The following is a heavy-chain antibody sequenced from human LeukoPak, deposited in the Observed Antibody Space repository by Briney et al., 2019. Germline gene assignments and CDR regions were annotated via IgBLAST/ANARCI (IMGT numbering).Heavy chain of an antibody. CDR1: GFTFSSYG. CDR2: IWYDGSNK. Sequence: PGRSLRLSCAASGFTFSSYGMHWVRQAPGKGLEWVAVIWYDGSNKYYADSVKGRFTISRDNSKNTLYLQMNSLRAEDTAVYYCASTKVVVAATYAFDIWGQGTMVTVSS. V-gene: IGHV3-33*01. D-gene: IGHD2-15*01. CDR3: ASTKVVVAATYAFDI. J-gene: IGHJ3*02.